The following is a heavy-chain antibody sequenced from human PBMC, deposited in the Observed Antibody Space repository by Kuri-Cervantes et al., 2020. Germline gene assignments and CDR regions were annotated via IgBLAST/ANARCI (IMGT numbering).Heavy chain of an antibody. J-gene: IGHJ6*02. D-gene: IGHD3-22*01. V-gene: IGHV4-30-4*01. Sequence: LRLSCTVSGGSISSGDYYWSWIRQPPGKGLEWIGYIYYSGSTYYNPSLKSRVTISVDTSKNQFSLKLSSVTAADTAVCYCARDDSSGYYYAGYYYYGMDVWGQGTTVTVSS. CDR3: ARDDSSGYYYAGYYYYGMDV. CDR1: GGSISSGDYY. CDR2: IYYSGST.